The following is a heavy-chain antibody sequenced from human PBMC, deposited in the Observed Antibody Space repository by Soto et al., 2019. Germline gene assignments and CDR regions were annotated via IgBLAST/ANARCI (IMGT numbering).Heavy chain of an antibody. CDR3: VRIRYQLPSSVLWLDP. CDR2: INHVGGT. J-gene: IGHJ5*02. CDR1: GGLRSEFY. D-gene: IGHD3-16*01. V-gene: IGHV4-34*01. Sequence: ASDTKSLSTTVYGGLRSEFYCPWIRQPTGKGLEWIGAINHVGGTNYNPSLKSRVTMSVDTSQNQFSPRLISVTAADTAMYFCVRIRYQLPSSVLWLDPWAQGTPVTVAS.